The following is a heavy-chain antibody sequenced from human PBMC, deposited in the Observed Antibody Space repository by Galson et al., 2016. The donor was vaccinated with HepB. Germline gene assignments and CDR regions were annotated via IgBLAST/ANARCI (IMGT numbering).Heavy chain of an antibody. CDR2: IHYSGRA. CDR1: GDSVTGGDHY. CDR3: VRGSQAPTSFPDR. J-gene: IGHJ5*02. D-gene: IGHD2-15*01. Sequence: TLSLTCSVSGDSVTGGDHYWSWIRQHPGKGLEWIGYIHYSGRAYYNPSLKSRSDISLDTSNNQFSLTLSSVTAADTAVYYCVRGSQAPTSFPDRWGQGTLVTVSS. V-gene: IGHV4-31*03.